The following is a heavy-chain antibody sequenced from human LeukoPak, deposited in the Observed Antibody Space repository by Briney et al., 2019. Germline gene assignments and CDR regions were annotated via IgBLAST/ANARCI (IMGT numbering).Heavy chain of an antibody. CDR1: GFTFRHSA. Sequence: GGSLTLSCSASGFTFRHSAMTWVRQAPGKGLEWVSSISAGGSNTNHADSVKGRFTISRDNSKSTLYLQMNSLRVEDTAIYYCANALSVPNWNLAPFAFWGQGTLVTVSS. V-gene: IGHV3-23*01. J-gene: IGHJ4*02. CDR2: ISAGGSNT. CDR3: ANALSVPNWNLAPFAF. D-gene: IGHD1-1*01.